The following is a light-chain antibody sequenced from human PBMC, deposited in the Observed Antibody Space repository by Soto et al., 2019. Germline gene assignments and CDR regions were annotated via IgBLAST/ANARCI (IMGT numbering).Light chain of an antibody. V-gene: IGKV1-27*01. CDR1: QSISNY. Sequence: DIQMTQSPSSLSASVGDRVTITCRASQSISNYLAWYQQKPGKVPKLLIYAASTLQSGVPSRFSGSGSGTDFTLTISGLQPEDVATYYCQKCNSAPRTFGPGTKVDIK. J-gene: IGKJ3*01. CDR3: QKCNSAPRT. CDR2: AAS.